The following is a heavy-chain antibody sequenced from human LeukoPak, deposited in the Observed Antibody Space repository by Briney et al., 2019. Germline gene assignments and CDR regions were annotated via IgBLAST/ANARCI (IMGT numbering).Heavy chain of an antibody. CDR2: IYYSGST. CDR1: GDSISSYY. CDR3: AREGLAAAGKGDAFDI. J-gene: IGHJ3*02. Sequence: SETLSLTCTVSGDSISSYYWSWIRQPPGKGLEWIGYIYYSGSTNYNPSLKSRVTISVDTSKNQFSLKLSSVTAADTAVYYCAREGLAAAGKGDAFDIWGQGTMVTVSS. V-gene: IGHV4-59*01. D-gene: IGHD6-13*01.